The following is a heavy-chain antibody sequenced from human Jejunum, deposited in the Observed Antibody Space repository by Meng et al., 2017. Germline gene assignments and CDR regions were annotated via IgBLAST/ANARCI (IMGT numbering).Heavy chain of an antibody. Sequence: QIQLQQSGPGLVKPSQTLSLTCAIPGDSVSSNSAGWNWIRQSPSRGLEWLGRTYYRSKWYIDYAASVKSRITINPDTSKNQFSLHLNSVTPEDTAVYYCAGGGLVRSTRGYFDYWGQGTLVTVSS. V-gene: IGHV6-1*01. D-gene: IGHD1-26*01. CDR2: TYYRSKWYI. J-gene: IGHJ4*02. CDR3: AGGGLVRSTRGYFDY. CDR1: GDSVSSNSAG.